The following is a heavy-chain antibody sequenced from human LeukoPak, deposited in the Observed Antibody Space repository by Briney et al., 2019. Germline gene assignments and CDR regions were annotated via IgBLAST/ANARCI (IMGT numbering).Heavy chain of an antibody. CDR1: GFTVSSNY. J-gene: IGHJ2*01. V-gene: IGHV3-53*04. CDR3: ARDRGYTYWYFDL. D-gene: IGHD6-13*01. CDR2: IYSGGST. Sequence: GGSLRLSCAASGFTVSSNYMSWVRQAPGKGLEWVSVIYSGGSTYYADSVKGRFTISRHNSKNTLYLQMDSLRAEDTAVYYCARDRGYTYWYFDLWGRGTLVTVSS.